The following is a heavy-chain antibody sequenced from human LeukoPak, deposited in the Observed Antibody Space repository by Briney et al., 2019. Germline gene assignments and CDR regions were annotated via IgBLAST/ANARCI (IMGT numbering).Heavy chain of an antibody. D-gene: IGHD2-2*01. J-gene: IGHJ4*02. Sequence: GGSLRLSCAASGFTFSSYEMNWVRQAPGKGLEWVSYISSSGSTIYYADSVKGRFTISRDNAKNSLYLQMNSLRDEDTALYYCVSRRSNITSCYVAAAYSFDYWGQGTLVTVSA. V-gene: IGHV3-48*03. CDR1: GFTFSSYE. CDR2: ISSSGSTI. CDR3: VSRRSNITSCYVAAAYSFDY.